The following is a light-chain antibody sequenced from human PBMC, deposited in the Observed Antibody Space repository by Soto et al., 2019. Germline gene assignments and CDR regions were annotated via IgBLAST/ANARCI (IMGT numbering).Light chain of an antibody. Sequence: QSALTQPRSVSGSPGQSVTISCTGTSSDVGGYNYVSWYQQHPGKAPKLMIYDVSKRPSGVPDLFSGSKSGNTASLTISGLQAEDEAAYYCCSYAGSYSNYVFGTGTKLTVL. V-gene: IGLV2-11*01. J-gene: IGLJ1*01. CDR1: SSDVGGYNY. CDR3: CSYAGSYSNYV. CDR2: DVS.